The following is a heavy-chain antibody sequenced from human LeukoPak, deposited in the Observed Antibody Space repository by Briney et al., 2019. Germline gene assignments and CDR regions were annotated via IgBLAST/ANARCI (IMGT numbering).Heavy chain of an antibody. V-gene: IGHV3-74*01. CDR2: VKSDGSST. J-gene: IGHJ4*02. Sequence: SCKASGFTFSSHWMHWVRQAPGKGLVWVSRVKSDGSSTTYADSVKGRFTISRDNAKNTLYLQMSSLRVEDTAVYYCARGYGSSGNEKIFDYWGQGTLVTVSS. CDR1: GFTFSSHW. D-gene: IGHD6-19*01. CDR3: ARGYGSSGNEKIFDY.